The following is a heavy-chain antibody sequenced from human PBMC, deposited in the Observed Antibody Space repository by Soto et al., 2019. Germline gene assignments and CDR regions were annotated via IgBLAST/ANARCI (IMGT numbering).Heavy chain of an antibody. V-gene: IGHV3-7*03. J-gene: IGHJ4*02. CDR1: GFTFSSYW. CDR2: IKQDGSEK. Sequence: GSLRLSCAASGFTFSSYWMSWVRQAPGKGLEWVANIKQDGSEKYYVDSVKGRFTISRDNAKNSLYLQMNSLRAEETAVYYCERDPQRFRYFGRSFDYWGQGTLVTVSS. D-gene: IGHD3-9*01. CDR3: ERDPQRFRYFGRSFDY.